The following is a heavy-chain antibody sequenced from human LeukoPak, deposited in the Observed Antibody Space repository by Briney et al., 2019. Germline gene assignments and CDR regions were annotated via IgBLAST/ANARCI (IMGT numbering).Heavy chain of an antibody. Sequence: GGSLRLSCAASGFTFSSYSMNWVRQAPGKGLEWVSAISGSGGSTYYADSVRGRFTISRDNSKNTLYLQMNSLGAEDTAVYYCAKGRGSYFPFDYWGQGTLVTVSS. CDR2: ISGSGGST. D-gene: IGHD1-26*01. J-gene: IGHJ4*02. CDR1: GFTFSSYS. V-gene: IGHV3-23*01. CDR3: AKGRGSYFPFDY.